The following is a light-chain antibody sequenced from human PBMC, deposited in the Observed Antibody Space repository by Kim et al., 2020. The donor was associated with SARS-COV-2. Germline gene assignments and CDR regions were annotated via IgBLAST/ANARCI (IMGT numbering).Light chain of an antibody. J-gene: IGLJ2*01. Sequence: QSVLTQPPSVSAAPGQKVTISCSGSSSNIGNNYVSWYQQLPGTAPKLLIYDNNKRPSGIPDRFSVSTSGTSATLGITGLQTGDEADYYCATWDNGLHILVFGGGTKLTVL. CDR1: SSNIGNNY. CDR3: ATWDNGLHILV. V-gene: IGLV1-51*01. CDR2: DNN.